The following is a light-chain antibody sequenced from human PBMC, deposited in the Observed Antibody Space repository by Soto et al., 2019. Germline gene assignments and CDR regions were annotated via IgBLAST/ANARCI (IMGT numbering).Light chain of an antibody. CDR1: QSLNRRY. Sequence: EILLTQSPGTLSLSPGERATLSCRASQSLNRRYLAWYQQKPGQAPRLLIYDASRRATDIPDRFSGSGSGTDFTLTISSLQSEDFAVYYCQQYNNWPWTFGQGTKVDI. CDR2: DAS. CDR3: QQYNNWPWT. J-gene: IGKJ1*01. V-gene: IGKV3D-20*02.